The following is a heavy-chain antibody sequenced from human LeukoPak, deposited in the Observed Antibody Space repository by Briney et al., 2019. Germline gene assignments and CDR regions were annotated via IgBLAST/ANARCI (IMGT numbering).Heavy chain of an antibody. V-gene: IGHV4-59*12. D-gene: IGHD2-2*01. J-gene: IGHJ4*02. Sequence: SETLSLTCTVSGGSISSYYWSWIRQPPGKGLEWIGYIYYSGSTNYNPSLKSRVTISVDTSKNQFSLKLSSVTAADTAVYYWARAYSGIVVVPAARTRWDYWGQGTLVTVSS. CDR1: GGSISSYY. CDR3: ARAYSGIVVVPAARTRWDY. CDR2: IYYSGST.